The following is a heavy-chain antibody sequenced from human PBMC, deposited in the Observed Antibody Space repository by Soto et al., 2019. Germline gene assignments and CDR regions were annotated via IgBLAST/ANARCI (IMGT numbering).Heavy chain of an antibody. J-gene: IGHJ4*02. CDR3: AKETRWLQYRNFDY. CDR2: ISYDGSNK. Sequence: GGSLRLSCAASGFTFSSYGMHWVRQAPGKGLEWVAVISYDGSNKYYADSVKGRFTISRDNSKNTLYLQMNSLRAEDTAVYYCAKETRWLQYRNFDYWGQGTLVTVSS. D-gene: IGHD5-12*01. CDR1: GFTFSSYG. V-gene: IGHV3-30*18.